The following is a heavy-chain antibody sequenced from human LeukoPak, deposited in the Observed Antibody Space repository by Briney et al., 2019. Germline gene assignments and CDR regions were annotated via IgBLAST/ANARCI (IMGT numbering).Heavy chain of an antibody. J-gene: IGHJ1*01. V-gene: IGHV4-39*01. CDR2: IYYSGST. CDR3: ARPGGSSWYFMDFQH. D-gene: IGHD6-13*01. CDR1: GGSISSSSYY. Sequence: KPSETLSLTCTVSGGSISSSSYYWGWIRQPPGKGLEWIGSIYYSGSTYYNPSLKSRVTISVDTSKNQFSLKLSSVTAADTAVYYCARPGGSSWYFMDFQHWGQGTLVTVSS.